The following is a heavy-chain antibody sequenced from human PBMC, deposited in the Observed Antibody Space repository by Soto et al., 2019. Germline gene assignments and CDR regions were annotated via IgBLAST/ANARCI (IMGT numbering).Heavy chain of an antibody. J-gene: IGHJ4*02. CDR1: GYTFIGYA. Sequence: QVQLVQSGVEVKKPGASVKVSCKASGYTFIGYAIHWVRQAPGQRLEWMGWINAGNGNTKYSQNFQGSVTITRDTSASTAYMELSSLISEDTAVYYCARGGSGWFPFDYWGQGTLVTVSS. CDR3: ARGGSGWFPFDY. V-gene: IGHV1-3*01. CDR2: INAGNGNT. D-gene: IGHD6-19*01.